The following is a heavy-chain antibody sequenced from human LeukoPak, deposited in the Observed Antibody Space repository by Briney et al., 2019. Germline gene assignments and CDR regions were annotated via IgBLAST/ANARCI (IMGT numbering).Heavy chain of an antibody. Sequence: ASVKVSCKASGYTFTGYYMHWVRQAPGQGLEWMGWINPNSGGTNYAQKFQGRVTMTRDTSISTAYMELSRLRSDDTAVYYCARWYQLLSGYYYGMDVWGQGTRSPSP. D-gene: IGHD2-2*01. CDR1: GYTFTGYY. CDR3: ARWYQLLSGYYYGMDV. J-gene: IGHJ6*02. CDR2: INPNSGGT. V-gene: IGHV1-2*02.